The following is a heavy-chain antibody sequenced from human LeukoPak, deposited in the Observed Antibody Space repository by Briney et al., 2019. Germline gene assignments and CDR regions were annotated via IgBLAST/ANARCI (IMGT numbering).Heavy chain of an antibody. CDR2: ISAYYGNT. CDR3: ARDGPKRYSSSSRGYFDY. V-gene: IGHV1-18*01. CDR1: GYTFTSYG. Sequence: ASVKVSCKASGYTFTSYGISWVRQAPGQGLEWMGWISAYYGNTNYAQKLQGRVTMTTDTSTSTAYMELRSLRSDDTAVYYCARDGPKRYSSSSRGYFDYWGQGTLVTVSS. J-gene: IGHJ4*02. D-gene: IGHD6-6*01.